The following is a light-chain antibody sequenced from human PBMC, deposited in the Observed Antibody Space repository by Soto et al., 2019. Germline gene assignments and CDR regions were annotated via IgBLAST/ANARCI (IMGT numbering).Light chain of an antibody. CDR1: QGVTTN. Sequence: IVMTQSPATLSVSPGERVTFSCRASQGVTTNFAWYQQKSGQSPRLLIYDVSIRATGVPARFSATGSETDFTLTISGLQSEDSAVYFCQQYNNWPFSFGQGTRLEIK. J-gene: IGKJ5*01. CDR3: QQYNNWPFS. V-gene: IGKV3-15*01. CDR2: DVS.